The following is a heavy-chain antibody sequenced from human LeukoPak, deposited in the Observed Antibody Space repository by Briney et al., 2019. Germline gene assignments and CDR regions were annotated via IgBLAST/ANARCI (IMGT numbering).Heavy chain of an antibody. V-gene: IGHV1-18*01. CDR2: ISAYNGNT. CDR1: GYTFTSYG. Sequence: ASVKVSCKASGYTFTSYGISWVRQAPGQGLEWMGWISAYNGNTNYAQKLQGRVTMTTDTSTSTAYMELRSLRSDDTAVYYCARTVYYVSSGYLFPPQTFDYWGQGTLVTVSS. D-gene: IGHD3-22*01. CDR3: ARTVYYVSSGYLFPPQTFDY. J-gene: IGHJ4*02.